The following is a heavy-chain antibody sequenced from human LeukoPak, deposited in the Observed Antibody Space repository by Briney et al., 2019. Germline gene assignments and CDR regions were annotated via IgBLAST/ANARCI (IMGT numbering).Heavy chain of an antibody. Sequence: PGGSLRLSCAASGYTFSSYEMRWVRQAPGKGLEWVSYISSSGRTVYYADSVKGRFTISRDNAKDSLYLQTNSLRAEVSAFLYWARQIGGATGLEYWGQGTLVTVSS. CDR3: ARQIGGATGLEY. V-gene: IGHV3-48*03. CDR1: GYTFSSYE. D-gene: IGHD1-26*01. CDR2: ISSSGRTV. J-gene: IGHJ4*02.